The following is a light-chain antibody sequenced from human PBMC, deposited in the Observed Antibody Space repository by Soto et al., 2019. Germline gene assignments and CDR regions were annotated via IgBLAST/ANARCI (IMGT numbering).Light chain of an antibody. CDR2: GAS. V-gene: IGKV3-20*01. J-gene: IGKJ1*01. CDR1: QSVSSSS. CDR3: QQYGSSPWT. Sequence: EIVLTQPPGTLSLSPGERATLSCSASQSVSSSSLAWYQQKPGQAPRLLIYGASSRATGIPDRFSGSGSGTDFTLTISRLEPEDFAVYYCQQYGSSPWTFGQGTKVDIK.